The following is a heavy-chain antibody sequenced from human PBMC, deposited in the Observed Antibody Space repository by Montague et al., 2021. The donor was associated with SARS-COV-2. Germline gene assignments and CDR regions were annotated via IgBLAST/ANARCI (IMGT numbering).Heavy chain of an antibody. D-gene: IGHD4/OR15-4a*01. Sequence: SETLSLTCAVYRGSDKSYYWTWIRQAPGKGLAWIGEINHSGTTNYNPSLKSRVTMSIDASKRQFSLRLNSVSAADTAVYFCARGRPVQGSIRHFESVSSGALDLWAPGSLVIVS. V-gene: IGHV4-34*01. CDR3: ARGRPVQGSIRHFESVSSGALDL. CDR1: RGSDKSYY. CDR2: INHSGTT. J-gene: IGHJ4*03.